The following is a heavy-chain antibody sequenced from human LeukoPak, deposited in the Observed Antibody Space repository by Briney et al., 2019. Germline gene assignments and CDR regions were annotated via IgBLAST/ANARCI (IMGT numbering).Heavy chain of an antibody. J-gene: IGHJ3*02. D-gene: IGHD5-18*01. Sequence: GASVKVSCKASGGTFSSYAISWVRQAPGQGLEWMGGIIPIFGTANYAQKFQGRVTITADKSTSTAYMELSSLRSEDTAVYYCASPVDTAMAGAFDIWGQGTMVTVSS. CDR3: ASPVDTAMAGAFDI. CDR2: IIPIFGTA. V-gene: IGHV1-69*06. CDR1: GGTFSSYA.